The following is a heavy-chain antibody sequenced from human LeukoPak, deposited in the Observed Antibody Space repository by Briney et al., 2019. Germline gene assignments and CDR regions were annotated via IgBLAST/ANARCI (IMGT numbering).Heavy chain of an antibody. CDR2: IRYDGSNK. CDR1: GFTFSSHG. Sequence: GGSLRLSCAASGFTFSSHGMHRVRQAPGKGLEWVAFIRYDGSNKYYADSVKGRFTISRDNSKNTLYLQMNSLRAEDTAVYYCAKPTPRITIFGVVPDYYMDVWGKGTTVTVSS. D-gene: IGHD3-3*01. J-gene: IGHJ6*03. V-gene: IGHV3-30*02. CDR3: AKPTPRITIFGVVPDYYMDV.